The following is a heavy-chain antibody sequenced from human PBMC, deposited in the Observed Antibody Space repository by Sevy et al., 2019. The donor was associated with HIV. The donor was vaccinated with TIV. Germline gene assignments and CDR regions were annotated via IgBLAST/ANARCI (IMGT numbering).Heavy chain of an antibody. D-gene: IGHD3-10*01. Sequence: GGSLRLSCAASGFMFSSYALSWVRQAPGKGLEWVSSISGRGGSTHNADSVKGQFTISRDNSKNTLYLQMNSLRAEDTAVYYCTGGWFMWGQGTMVTVSS. CDR3: TGGWFM. CDR2: ISGRGGST. CDR1: GFMFSSYA. J-gene: IGHJ3*02. V-gene: IGHV3-23*01.